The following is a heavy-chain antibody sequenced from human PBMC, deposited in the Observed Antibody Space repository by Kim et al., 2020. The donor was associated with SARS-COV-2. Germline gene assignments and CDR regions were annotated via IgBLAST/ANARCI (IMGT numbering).Heavy chain of an antibody. Sequence: SQTLSLTCAISGDSVSSNSAAWNWIRQSPSRGLEWLGRTYYRSKWYNDYAVSVKSRITINPDTSKNQFSLQLNSVTPEDTAVYYCARVYSSWYGLDWYFDLWGRGTLVTVSS. CDR1: GDSVSSNSAA. J-gene: IGHJ2*01. D-gene: IGHD6-13*01. CDR3: ARVYSSWYGLDWYFDL. CDR2: TYYRSKWYN. V-gene: IGHV6-1*01.